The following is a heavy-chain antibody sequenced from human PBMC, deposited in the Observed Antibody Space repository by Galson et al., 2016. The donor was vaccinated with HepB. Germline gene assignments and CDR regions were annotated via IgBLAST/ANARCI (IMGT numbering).Heavy chain of an antibody. CDR2: TYYRTKWYD. CDR3: ARGGRGYSALLFDY. J-gene: IGHJ4*02. CDR1: GDSVSSNSAT. V-gene: IGHV6-1*01. D-gene: IGHD5-24*01. Sequence: AISGDSVSSNSATWNWIRQSPSRGLEYLGRTYYRTKWYDDYGVSVKSRININPDTSKNQFSLQLNSVTPEDTAVYYCARGGRGYSALLFDYWGQGTLVTVSS.